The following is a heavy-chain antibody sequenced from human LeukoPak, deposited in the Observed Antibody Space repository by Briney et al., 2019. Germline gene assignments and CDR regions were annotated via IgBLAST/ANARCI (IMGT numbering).Heavy chain of an antibody. J-gene: IGHJ3*02. CDR3: ASTSPVHHALDI. CDR1: GGTFSSYA. Sequence: SVKVSCKASGGTFSSYAISWVRQAPGRGLEWMGGIIPIFGTANYAQKFQGRVTITADESTSTAYMELSSLRSEDTAVYYCASTSPVHHALDIWGQGTMVTVSS. V-gene: IGHV1-69*13. CDR2: IIPIFGTA.